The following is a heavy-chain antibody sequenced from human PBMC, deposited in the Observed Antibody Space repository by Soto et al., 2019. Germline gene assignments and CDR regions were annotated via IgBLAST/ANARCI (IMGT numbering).Heavy chain of an antibody. CDR2: ISAYNGNT. V-gene: IGHV1-18*01. J-gene: IGHJ4*02. D-gene: IGHD3-9*01. CDR3: ARLYYDILTGYSGPDY. Sequence: GASVKVSCKASGYTFTSYGISWVRQAPGQGLEWMGWISAYNGNTNYAQKLQGRVTMTTDTSTSTAYMELRSLRSDDTAVYYCARLYYDILTGYSGPDYWGQGTLVTVSS. CDR1: GYTFTSYG.